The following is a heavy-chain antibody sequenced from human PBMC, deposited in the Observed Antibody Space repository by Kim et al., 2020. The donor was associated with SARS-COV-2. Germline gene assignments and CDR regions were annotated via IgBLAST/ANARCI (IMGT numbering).Heavy chain of an antibody. Sequence: DSVKGRFTISRDNAKNSLYLQMNSLRAEDTALYYCAKDVVQGVITGGFDYWGQGTLVTVSS. J-gene: IGHJ4*02. V-gene: IGHV3-9*01. D-gene: IGHD3-10*01. CDR3: AKDVVQGVITGGFDY.